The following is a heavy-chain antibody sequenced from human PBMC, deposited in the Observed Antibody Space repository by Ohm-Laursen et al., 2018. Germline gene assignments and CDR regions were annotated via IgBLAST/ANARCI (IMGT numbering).Heavy chain of an antibody. Sequence: SETLSLTCTVSGGAISNYYWSWIRQPPGKGLEWIGHINYSGNTNYNPSLKSRVTISADTSKNQFSLKLSSVTAADTAVYYCARQEGYCSSTSCYEVWFDPWGQGTLVTVSS. V-gene: IGHV4-59*08. CDR1: GGAISNYY. CDR2: INYSGNT. D-gene: IGHD2-2*01. CDR3: ARQEGYCSSTSCYEVWFDP. J-gene: IGHJ5*02.